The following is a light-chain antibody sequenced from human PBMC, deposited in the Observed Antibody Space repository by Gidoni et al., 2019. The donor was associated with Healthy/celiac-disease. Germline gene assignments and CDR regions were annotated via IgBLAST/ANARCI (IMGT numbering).Light chain of an antibody. CDR3: AAWDDSLSGPGV. CDR1: SANIGSNY. Sequence: QPVLTQPPSASGTPGQRVPISCSGSSANIGSNYVYWYQQLPGTAPKLLIYRNNQRPSGVPDRFSGSKSGTSAALAISGLRSEDEADYYCAAWDDSLSGPGVFGTGTKVTVL. CDR2: RNN. V-gene: IGLV1-47*01. J-gene: IGLJ1*01.